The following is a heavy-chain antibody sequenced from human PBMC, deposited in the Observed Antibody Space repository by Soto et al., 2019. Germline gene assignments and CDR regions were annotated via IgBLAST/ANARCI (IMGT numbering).Heavy chain of an antibody. D-gene: IGHD6-19*01. CDR2: ISGSGGST. J-gene: IGHJ4*02. Sequence: GSLRLSCAASGFTSSSYAMSWVRQAPGKGLEWVSAISGSGGSTYYADSVKGRFTISRDNSKNTLYLQMNSLRAEDTAVYYCAKGNGYSSGWYSYWGQGTQVTVSS. CDR1: GFTSSSYA. V-gene: IGHV3-23*01. CDR3: AKGNGYSSGWYSY.